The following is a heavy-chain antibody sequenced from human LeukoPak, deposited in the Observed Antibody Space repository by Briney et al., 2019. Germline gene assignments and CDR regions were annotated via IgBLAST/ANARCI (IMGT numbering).Heavy chain of an antibody. CDR1: GFTFSSYA. V-gene: IGHV3-23*01. Sequence: GVSLRLSCAASGFTFSSYAMSWVRQAPGKGLQWVSAIIPSGGSTYYADSVKGRFTISRDNSKNTLYLQMNSLRAEDTAVYYCAKGYSNVWYSHFDYWGQGTLVTVSS. J-gene: IGHJ4*02. D-gene: IGHD6-19*01. CDR3: AKGYSNVWYSHFDY. CDR2: IIPSGGST.